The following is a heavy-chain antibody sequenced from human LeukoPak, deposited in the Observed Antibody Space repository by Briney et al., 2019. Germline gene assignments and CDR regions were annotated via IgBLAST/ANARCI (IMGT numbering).Heavy chain of an antibody. J-gene: IGHJ3*02. CDR3: ARPRRDAYNIDAFDI. CDR1: GYSFTSYW. D-gene: IGHD5-24*01. V-gene: IGHV5-51*01. Sequence: GESLKISCKGSGYSFTSYWIGWVRQMPGKGLEWMGIIYPGDSDTRYSPSFQGQVTISADKSISTAYLQWSSLKASDTAMYYCARPRRDAYNIDAFDIWGQGTMVTVSS. CDR2: IYPGDSDT.